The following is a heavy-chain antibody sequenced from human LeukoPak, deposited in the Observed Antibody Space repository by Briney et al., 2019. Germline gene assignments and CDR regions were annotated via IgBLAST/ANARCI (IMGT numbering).Heavy chain of an antibody. V-gene: IGHV4-31*03. J-gene: IGHJ5*02. CDR3: ARQVRIVVVPGAMHSSKNNGFDP. CDR1: GGSLSSGGYY. CDR2: TYYSGST. D-gene: IGHD2-2*01. Sequence: SESLSLTCTVSGGSLSSGGYYWSWIRQHPGKGLEWIGHTYYSGSTYYNPYLKSRVTISVDTYKNQFYLKLSSVTAADTAVYYCARQVRIVVVPGAMHSSKNNGFDPWGQGTLVTVSS.